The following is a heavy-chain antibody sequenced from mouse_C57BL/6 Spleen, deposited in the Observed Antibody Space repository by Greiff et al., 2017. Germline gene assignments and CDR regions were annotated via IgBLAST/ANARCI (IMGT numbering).Heavy chain of an antibody. D-gene: IGHD2-4*01. CDR3: ARGGDYDGGYAMDY. Sequence: QVQLQQPGAELVKPGASVKLSCKASGYTFTSYWMHWVKQRPGQGLEWIGMIHPNSGSTNYNEKFKSKATLTVDKSSSTAYMQLSSLTSEDSAVXYCARGGDYDGGYAMDYWGQGTSVTVSS. CDR1: GYTFTSYW. J-gene: IGHJ4*01. CDR2: IHPNSGST. V-gene: IGHV1-64*01.